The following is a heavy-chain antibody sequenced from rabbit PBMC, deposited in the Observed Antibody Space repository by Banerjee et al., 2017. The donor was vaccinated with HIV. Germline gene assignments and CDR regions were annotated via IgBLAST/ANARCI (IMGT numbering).Heavy chain of an antibody. V-gene: IGHV1S47*01. CDR1: GSDFSSYG. CDR3: ARDLAGVIGWNFNL. CDR2: IYPGFAIT. D-gene: IGHD4-1*01. Sequence: QEQLEESGGGLVQPEGSLTLTCKASGSDFSSYGISWVRQAPGKGLEWIAYIYPGFAITNYANSVKGRFTISSDNAQNTVFLQMTSLTASDTATYFCARDLAGVIGWNFNLWGPGTLVTVS. J-gene: IGHJ4*01.